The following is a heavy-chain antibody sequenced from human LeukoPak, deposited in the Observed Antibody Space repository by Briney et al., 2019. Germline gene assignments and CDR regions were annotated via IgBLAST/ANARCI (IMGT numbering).Heavy chain of an antibody. CDR3: VRFVVVVAAWVY. J-gene: IGHJ4*02. CDR1: GGSTSSSSYY. Sequence: SETLSLXCTVSGGSTSSSSYYWGWIRQPPGKGLEWIGSIYYSGSTYYNPSLKSRVTISVDTSKNQFSLKLSSVTAADTAVYYCVRFVVVVAAWVYWGQGTLVTVSS. CDR2: IYYSGST. V-gene: IGHV4-39*01. D-gene: IGHD2-15*01.